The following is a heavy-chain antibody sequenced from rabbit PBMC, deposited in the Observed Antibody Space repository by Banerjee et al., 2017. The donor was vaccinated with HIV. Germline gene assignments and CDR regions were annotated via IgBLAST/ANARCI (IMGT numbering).Heavy chain of an antibody. V-gene: IGHV1S45*01. J-gene: IGHJ4*01. Sequence: QEQLVESGGDLVQPGASLTLTCTAAGFSFNSNAMCWVRQAPGKGLEWIACIGISSDNTSYANWAKGRFTISKTSSTTVTLQMTSLTAADTATYFCARDWGYDDYGDAINLWGPGTLVTVS. CDR1: GFSFNSNA. CDR3: ARDWGYDDYGDAINL. D-gene: IGHD2-1*01. CDR2: IGISSDNT.